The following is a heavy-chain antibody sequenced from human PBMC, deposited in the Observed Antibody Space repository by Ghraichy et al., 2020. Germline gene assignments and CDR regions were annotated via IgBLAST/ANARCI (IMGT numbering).Heavy chain of an antibody. V-gene: IGHV4-39*01. CDR3: ARIAVVVASIVY. CDR2: IYYSGST. D-gene: IGHD3-22*01. Sequence: SETLSLTCTVSGGSISSSSYYWGWIRQPPGKGLEWIGSIYYSGSTYYNPSLKSRVTISVDTSKNQFSRKLSSVTAADTAVYFCARIAVVVASIVYWGQGTLVSVSS. J-gene: IGHJ4*02. CDR1: GGSISSSSYY.